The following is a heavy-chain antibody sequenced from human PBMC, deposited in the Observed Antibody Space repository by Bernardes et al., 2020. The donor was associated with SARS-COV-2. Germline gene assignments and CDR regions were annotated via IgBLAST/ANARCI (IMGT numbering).Heavy chain of an antibody. V-gene: IGHV3-74*01. CDR3: VRVAYGSIWYVDY. CDR2: INSDGSTT. Sequence: SLRLSCAASGFTFSSYWMHWVRQAPGKGLVWVSRINSDGSTTNYADSVKGRFTISRDNAKNTLYLQMNSLRPEDTAVYYCVRVAYGSIWYVDYWGQGTLVIVSS. CDR1: GFTFSSYW. J-gene: IGHJ4*02. D-gene: IGHD6-13*01.